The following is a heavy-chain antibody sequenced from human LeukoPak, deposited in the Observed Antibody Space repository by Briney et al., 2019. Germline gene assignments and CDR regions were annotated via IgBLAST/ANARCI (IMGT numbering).Heavy chain of an antibody. CDR2: INHSGST. CDR3: ARVSSGWYSPPYYFDY. J-gene: IGHJ4*02. V-gene: IGHV4-34*01. CDR1: GFTFSSYA. D-gene: IGHD6-19*01. Sequence: GSLRLSCAASGFTFSSYAMSWIRQPPGKGLEWIGEINHSGSTNYNPSLKSRVTISVDTSKNQFSLKLSSVTAADTAVYYCARVSSGWYSPPYYFDYWGQGTLVTVSS.